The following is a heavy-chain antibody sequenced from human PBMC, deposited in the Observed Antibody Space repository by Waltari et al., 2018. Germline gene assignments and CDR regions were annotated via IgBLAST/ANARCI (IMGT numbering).Heavy chain of an antibody. CDR2: IYYSGST. J-gene: IGHJ6*03. Sequence: QLQLQESGPGLVKPSETLSLTCTVSGGSISSSSYYWGWFRQPPGQGLEWIGSIYYSGSTYYNPSLKSRVTISVDTSKNQFSLKLSSVTAADTAVYYCATLYSSSPQAYYYYYMDVWGKGTTVTISS. D-gene: IGHD6-6*01. CDR3: ATLYSSSPQAYYYYYMDV. CDR1: GGSISSSSYY. V-gene: IGHV4-39*07.